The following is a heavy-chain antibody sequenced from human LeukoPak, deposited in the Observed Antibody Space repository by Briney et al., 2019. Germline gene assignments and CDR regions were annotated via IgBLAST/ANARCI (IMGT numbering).Heavy chain of an antibody. J-gene: IGHJ5*02. D-gene: IGHD2-21*02. V-gene: IGHV1-2*02. CDR1: GYTFTDYY. Sequence: ASVKVSCNASGYTFTDYYVHWVRQAPGQGLEWMGWIDPNGGGTNYPQKFQDRVVLTRDMSISTAYMELSSLRSDDTAVYFCARDVDTVVVTALASWGQGTLVTVSS. CDR2: IDPNGGGT. CDR3: ARDVDTVVVTALAS.